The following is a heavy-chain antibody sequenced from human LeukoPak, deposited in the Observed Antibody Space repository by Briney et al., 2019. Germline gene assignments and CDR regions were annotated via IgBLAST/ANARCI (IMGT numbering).Heavy chain of an antibody. CDR3: AREGIDYYDSSGYLNY. V-gene: IGHV3-23*01. J-gene: IGHJ4*02. D-gene: IGHD3-22*01. CDR2: ISGSGGST. Sequence: GGSLRLSCAASGFTFSSYAMSWVRQAPGKGLEWVSAISGSGGSTYYADSVKGRFTISRDNAKNSLYLQMNSLRAEDTAVYYCAREGIDYYDSSGYLNYWGQGTLVTVSS. CDR1: GFTFSSYA.